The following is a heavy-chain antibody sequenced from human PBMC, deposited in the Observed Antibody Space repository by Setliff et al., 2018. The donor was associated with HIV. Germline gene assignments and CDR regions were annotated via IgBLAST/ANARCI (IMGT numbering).Heavy chain of an antibody. CDR2: ISYRGIDT. J-gene: IGHJ4*02. CDR3: AKAIDRTGLHFDY. D-gene: IGHD1-1*01. CDR1: GFTFSTYA. Sequence: GGSLRLSCAASGFTFSTYAMSWVRQAPGRGLEWVSGISYRGIDTYYIDAVQGRSTISRDNSKNTLYLQMNSLRVEDTAVYYCAKAIDRTGLHFDYWGQGTLVTVSS. V-gene: IGHV3-23*01.